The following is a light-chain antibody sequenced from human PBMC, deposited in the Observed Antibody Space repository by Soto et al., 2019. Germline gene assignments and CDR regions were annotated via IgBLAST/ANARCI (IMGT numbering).Light chain of an antibody. CDR2: GAY. Sequence: EIVMTQSAATLSVSPWERATLSCRASQSVSSNLAWYQQKPGQAPRLLIYGAYTRATGIPARFSGSGSGTEFTLTISSLQSEDFAVYYCQQYNNWPLPTFGQGTRLDIK. V-gene: IGKV3-15*01. J-gene: IGKJ5*01. CDR3: QQYNNWPLPT. CDR1: QSVSSN.